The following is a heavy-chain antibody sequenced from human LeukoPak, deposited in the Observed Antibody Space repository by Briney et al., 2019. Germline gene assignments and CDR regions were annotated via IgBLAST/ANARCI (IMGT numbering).Heavy chain of an antibody. CDR1: GFTFSDYY. D-gene: IGHD3-16*01. CDR3: ARDFRGGAGARSDY. Sequence: PGGSLRLSCAASGFTFSDYYMTWIRQAPGKGLEGVSYISSSGSTIYYADSVKGRFTISRDNAKNSLYLQMNSLRAEDTAVYYCARDFRGGAGARSDYWGQGTLVTVSS. V-gene: IGHV3-11*01. CDR2: ISSSGSTI. J-gene: IGHJ4*02.